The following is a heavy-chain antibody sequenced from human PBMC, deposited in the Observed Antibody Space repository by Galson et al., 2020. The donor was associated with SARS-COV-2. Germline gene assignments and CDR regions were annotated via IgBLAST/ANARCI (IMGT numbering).Heavy chain of an antibody. V-gene: IGHV4-59*01. J-gene: IGHJ4*02. CDR1: GGSIRGYY. CDR3: ARDSGYSPGIFDY. CDR2: IYHSGST. Sequence: ASETLSLTCKVSGGSIRGYYWSWIRQPPGKGLEWIGYIYHSGSTKYNPSLKSRVTISVDTSNNQFSLKLSSVTAADTAVYYCARDSGYSPGIFDYWGQGTLVTVSS. D-gene: IGHD3-22*01.